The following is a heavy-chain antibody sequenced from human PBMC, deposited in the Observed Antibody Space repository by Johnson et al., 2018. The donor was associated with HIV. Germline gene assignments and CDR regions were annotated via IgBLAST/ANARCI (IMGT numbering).Heavy chain of an antibody. CDR1: GFSFTDAW. J-gene: IGHJ3*02. Sequence: VQLVESGGGLVKPGGSLRLSCAASGFSFTDAWMNWVRQAPGKGLEWVGRIKSKSDGGTTDYAAPVRGRFTISREDSKNTVYLQMNSLKTEDTAVYYCTTAFQIMLTTGAFDIWGQGTMVTVSS. D-gene: IGHD4-17*01. CDR2: IKSKSDGGTT. V-gene: IGHV3-15*01. CDR3: TTAFQIMLTTGAFDI.